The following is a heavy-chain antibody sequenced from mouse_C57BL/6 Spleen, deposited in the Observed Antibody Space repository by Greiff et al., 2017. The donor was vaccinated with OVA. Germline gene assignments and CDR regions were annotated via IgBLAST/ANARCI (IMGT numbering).Heavy chain of an antibody. V-gene: IGHV3-1*01. D-gene: IGHD1-1*01. Sequence: DVKLQESGPGMVKPSQSLSLSCTVTGYSITSGYDWHWIRHFPGNKLEWMGYISYSGSTNYKPTLKSRISITHDTSKNHFFLKLNSVTTEDTATYYWAREDYYCSSSLWYFDGWGTGTTVTVSS. CDR2: ISYSGST. J-gene: IGHJ1*03. CDR1: GYSITSGYD. CDR3: AREDYYCSSSLWYFDG.